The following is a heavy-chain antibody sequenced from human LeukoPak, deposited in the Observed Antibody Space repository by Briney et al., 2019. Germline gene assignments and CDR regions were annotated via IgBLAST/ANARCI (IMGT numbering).Heavy chain of an antibody. CDR3: ARDGGHPLTSYYRAY. J-gene: IGHJ4*02. Sequence: GGSLRLSCAASGFTFYTYAMTWVRQAPGKGLEWVSTIIGSGGNTFYADSVKGRFTISRDNSKNTLSLQLTSLRAEDTGIYFCARDGGHPLTSYYRAYWGQGTLVTISS. CDR1: GFTFYTYA. CDR2: IIGSGGNT. D-gene: IGHD4-11*01. V-gene: IGHV3-23*01.